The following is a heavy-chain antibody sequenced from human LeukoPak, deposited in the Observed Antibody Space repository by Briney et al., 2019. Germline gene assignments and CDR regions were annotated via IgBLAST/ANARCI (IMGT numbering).Heavy chain of an antibody. CDR2: IWFDGSNK. J-gene: IGHJ2*01. D-gene: IGHD3-10*01. CDR3: ARVVSYYGSSYRLLDL. V-gene: IGHV3-33*01. CDR1: GFSFSTYG. Sequence: PGGSLRLSCEASGFSFSTYGMHWVRQAPGKGLEWVALIWFDGSNKHYADSMKGRFTISRDNSKNTMYLQMDSLRAEDTAVYYCARVVSYYGSSYRLLDLWGRCTLVTVSS.